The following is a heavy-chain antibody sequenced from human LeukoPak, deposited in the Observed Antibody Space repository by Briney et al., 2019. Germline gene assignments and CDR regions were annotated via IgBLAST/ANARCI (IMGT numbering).Heavy chain of an antibody. Sequence: PGGSLRLSCAASGFTFSSYAMSWVRQAPGKGLEWVSAISGSGGSTYYADSVKGRFTISRDNSKNTLYLQMNSLRAEDTAVYYCARDQADLRAFDIWGQGTMVTVSS. CDR1: GFTFSSYA. V-gene: IGHV3-23*01. J-gene: IGHJ3*02. D-gene: IGHD6-13*01. CDR2: ISGSGGST. CDR3: ARDQADLRAFDI.